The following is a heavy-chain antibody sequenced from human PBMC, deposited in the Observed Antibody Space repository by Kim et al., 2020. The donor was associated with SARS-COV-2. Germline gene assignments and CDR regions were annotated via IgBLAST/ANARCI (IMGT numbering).Heavy chain of an antibody. CDR3: ARVGGDIVVVHRPFDP. J-gene: IGHJ5*02. CDR1: GGSISSGGYY. Sequence: SETLSLTCTVSGGSISSGGYYWSWIRQHPGKGLEWIGYIYYSGSTYYNPSLKSRVTISVDTSKNQFSLKLSSVTAADTAVYYCARVGGDIVVVHRPFDPWGQGTLVTVSS. V-gene: IGHV4-31*03. CDR2: IYYSGST. D-gene: IGHD2-2*01.